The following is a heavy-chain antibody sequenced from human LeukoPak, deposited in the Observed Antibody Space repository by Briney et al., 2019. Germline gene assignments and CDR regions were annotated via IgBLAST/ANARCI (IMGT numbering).Heavy chain of an antibody. CDR3: ARVGLWFGELSWFDP. CDR2: INHSGST. D-gene: IGHD3-10*01. J-gene: IGHJ5*02. Sequence: SETLSLTCAVYGGSFSGYYWSWIRQPPGKGLEWIGEINHSGSTNYNPSLKSRVTISVDTSKNQFSLKLSSVTAADMAVYYCARVGLWFGELSWFDPWGQGTLVTVSS. CDR1: GGSFSGYY. V-gene: IGHV4-34*01.